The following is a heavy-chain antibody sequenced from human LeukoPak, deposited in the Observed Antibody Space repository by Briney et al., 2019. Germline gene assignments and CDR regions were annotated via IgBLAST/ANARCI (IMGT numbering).Heavy chain of an antibody. J-gene: IGHJ4*02. D-gene: IGHD3-3*01. CDR2: ISSVVDKT. CDR3: AKGTVRFLEWSQRGYFDY. Sequence: PGGSLRLSCAASGFTFSNYGTNWVRQAPGKGLEWVSSISSVVDKTYHAGSVKGRFTISRDNSKNTLYLQMNGLRAEDTAVYYCAKGTVRFLEWSQRGYFDYWGQGILVTVSS. V-gene: IGHV3-23*01. CDR1: GFTFSNYG.